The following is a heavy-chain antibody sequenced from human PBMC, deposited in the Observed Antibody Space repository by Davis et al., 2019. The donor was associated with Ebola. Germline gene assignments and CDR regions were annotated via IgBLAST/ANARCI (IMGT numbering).Heavy chain of an antibody. CDR2: VYRSGDI. CDR1: GFSVSSNY. V-gene: IGHV3-66*01. CDR3: ARAYDGYSYGGTDY. Sequence: PGGSLRLSCAVSGFSVSSNYMSWVRQAPGKGLEWVSVVYRSGDIYYADSVRGRFTISRDNSKNTLYLQMNSLRAEDTAVYYCARAYDGYSYGGTDYWGQGTLVTVSS. D-gene: IGHD5-18*01. J-gene: IGHJ4*02.